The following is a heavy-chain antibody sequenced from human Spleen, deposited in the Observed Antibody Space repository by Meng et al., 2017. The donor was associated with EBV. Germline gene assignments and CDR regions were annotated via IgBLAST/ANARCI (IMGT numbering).Heavy chain of an antibody. CDR1: GFTFRSYS. D-gene: IGHD4-17*01. CDR2: ISSRSSYI. Sequence: EVQLVEYGGGLVKPGVSLRLSCAASGFTFRSYSMNWVRQTPGKGLEWLASISSRSSYIYYADSVRGRFTISRDNAEQALYLQLNSLRVEDTAVYHCARDGDYGEPNDYWGQGTMVTVSA. CDR3: ARDGDYGEPNDY. J-gene: IGHJ4*02. V-gene: IGHV3-21*01.